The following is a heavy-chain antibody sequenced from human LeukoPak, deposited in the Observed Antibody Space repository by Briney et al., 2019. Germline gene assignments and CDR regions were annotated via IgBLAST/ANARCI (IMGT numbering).Heavy chain of an antibody. Sequence: PSETLSLTCAVYGGSLSGYYWSWIRQPPGKGLEWIGEINHSGSTNYNPSLKSRVTISVDTSKNQFSLKLSSVTAADTAVYYCARGLDYDSSGYYYFDYWGQGTLVTVSS. V-gene: IGHV4-34*01. CDR3: ARGLDYDSSGYYYFDY. CDR1: GGSLSGYY. J-gene: IGHJ4*02. CDR2: INHSGST. D-gene: IGHD3-22*01.